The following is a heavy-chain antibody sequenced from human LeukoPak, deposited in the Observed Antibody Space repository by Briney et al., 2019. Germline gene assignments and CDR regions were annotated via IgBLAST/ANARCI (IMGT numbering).Heavy chain of an antibody. CDR1: GGSFSGYY. D-gene: IGHD4-17*01. V-gene: IGHV4-34*01. CDR2: INHSGST. Sequence: SETLSLTCAVYGGSFSGYYWSWIRQPPGKGLEWTGEINHSGSTNYNPSLKSRVTISVDTSKIQFSLKLSSVTAADTAVYYCARGTMTTVTYYFDYWGQGTLVTVSS. CDR3: ARGTMTTVTYYFDY. J-gene: IGHJ4*02.